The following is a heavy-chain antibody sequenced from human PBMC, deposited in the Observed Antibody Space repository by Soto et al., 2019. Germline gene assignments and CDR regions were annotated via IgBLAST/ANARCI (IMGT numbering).Heavy chain of an antibody. CDR3: ARRIVGATTFDY. CDR1: GGSISSSSYY. V-gene: IGHV4-39*01. J-gene: IGHJ4*02. Sequence: SETLSLTCTVSGGSISSSSYYWGWIRQPPGKGLEWIGSIYYSGSTYYNPSLKSRVTISVDTSKNQFSLKLSSVTAADTAVYYCARRIVGATTFDYRGQGTLVTVSS. D-gene: IGHD1-26*01. CDR2: IYYSGST.